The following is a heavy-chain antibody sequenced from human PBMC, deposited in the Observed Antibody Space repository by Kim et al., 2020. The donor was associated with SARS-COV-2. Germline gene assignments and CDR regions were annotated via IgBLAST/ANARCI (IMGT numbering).Heavy chain of an antibody. J-gene: IGHJ3*02. CDR2: IYASGNT. V-gene: IGHV4-4*08. Sequence: SETLSLTCTVSGGSFSGYYWSWIRQSPGKGLEWIGYIYASGNTNSNPSLESPVTISLDTSKSQFSLRLTSVTAADTAVYFCARHPYYDSRDDAFDIWGQGTMVSVSS. CDR3: ARHPYYDSRDDAFDI. D-gene: IGHD3-22*01. CDR1: GGSFSGYY.